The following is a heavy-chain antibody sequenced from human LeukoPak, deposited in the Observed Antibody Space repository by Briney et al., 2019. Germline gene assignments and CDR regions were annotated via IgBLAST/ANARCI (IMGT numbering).Heavy chain of an antibody. Sequence: SVKVSCKASGGTFGVDAISWVRQAPGPGLEWMGRIIPLLATTNYAQRFQGRVTITADKSTSTAYMELSGLRSDDTAMYYCARDSSDYGDYVSHDAFDIWGQGTKVTVSS. CDR1: GGTFGVDA. CDR2: IIPLLATT. J-gene: IGHJ3*02. CDR3: ARDSSDYGDYVSHDAFDI. V-gene: IGHV1-69*04. D-gene: IGHD4-17*01.